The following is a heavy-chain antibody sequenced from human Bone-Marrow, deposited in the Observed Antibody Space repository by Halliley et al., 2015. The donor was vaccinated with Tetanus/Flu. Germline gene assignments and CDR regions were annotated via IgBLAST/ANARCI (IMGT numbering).Heavy chain of an antibody. V-gene: IGHV3-30-3*01. CDR2: VSYEGSEK. Sequence: KGLQWVSVVSYEGSEKYYADSVKGRFTISRDQSKNTVSLQRDTLKIEDTAVYYCARGGTYFDKWGPGTLVAVSS. J-gene: IGHJ4*02. CDR3: ARGGTYFDK.